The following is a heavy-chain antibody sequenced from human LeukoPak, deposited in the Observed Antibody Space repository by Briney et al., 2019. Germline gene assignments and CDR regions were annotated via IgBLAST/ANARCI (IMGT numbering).Heavy chain of an antibody. J-gene: IGHJ3*02. Sequence: SQTLSLTCAVSGGSISSGGYSWSWIRQPAGKGLEWIGYIYHSGSTYYNPSLKSRVTISVDRSKNQFSLKLSSVTAADTAVYYCARDRITGTTVGAFDIWGQGTMVTVSS. CDR2: IYHSGST. CDR1: GGSISSGGYS. D-gene: IGHD1-7*01. V-gene: IGHV4-30-2*01. CDR3: ARDRITGTTVGAFDI.